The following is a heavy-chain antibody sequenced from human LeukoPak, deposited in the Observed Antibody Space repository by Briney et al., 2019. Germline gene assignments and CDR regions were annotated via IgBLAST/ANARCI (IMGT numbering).Heavy chain of an antibody. CDR3: AREVMDNLRFDY. J-gene: IGHJ4*02. D-gene: IGHD1-14*01. V-gene: IGHV1-46*01. CDR2: INPSGGDT. Sequence: ASVNVSCKASGYTFTSYYMHWVRQAPGQGLEWMGVINPSGGDTSYAQTFQGRLTMTRDTSTNTVYMELTSLRSEDTAVYYCAREVMDNLRFDYWGQGTLVTVSS. CDR1: GYTFTSYY.